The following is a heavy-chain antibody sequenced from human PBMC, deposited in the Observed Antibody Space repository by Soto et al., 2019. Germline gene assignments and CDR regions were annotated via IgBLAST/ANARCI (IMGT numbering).Heavy chain of an antibody. D-gene: IGHD3-3*01. Sequence: GGSLRLACAASGFTFSSYSMNWVRQAPGKGLEWVSYISSSSSTIYYADSVKGRFTISRDNAKNSLYLQMNSLRDEDTAVYYCARDSRGVIMEYPYYYGMDVWGQGTTVTVSS. CDR2: ISSSSSTI. V-gene: IGHV3-48*02. J-gene: IGHJ6*02. CDR1: GFTFSSYS. CDR3: ARDSRGVIMEYPYYYGMDV.